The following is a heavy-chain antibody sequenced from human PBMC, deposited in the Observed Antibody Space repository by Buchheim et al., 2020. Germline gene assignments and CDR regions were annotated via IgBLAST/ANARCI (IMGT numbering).Heavy chain of an antibody. J-gene: IGHJ4*02. CDR3: ERDGEYQLLQAFDY. CDR2: IWYDGSNK. D-gene: IGHD2-2*01. CDR1: GFTFSSYG. V-gene: IGHV3-33*01. Sequence: QVQLVESGGGVVQPGRSLRLSCAASGFTFSSYGMHWVRQAPGKGLEWVAVIWYDGSNKYYADSVKGRFTISRDNSKNTLYLQRNSLRADDTAVDYCERDGEYQLLQAFDYWGQGTL.